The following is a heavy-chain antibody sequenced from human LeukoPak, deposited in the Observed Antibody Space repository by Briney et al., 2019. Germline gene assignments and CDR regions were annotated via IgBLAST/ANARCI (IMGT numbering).Heavy chain of an antibody. J-gene: IGHJ4*02. Sequence: ASVKVSCKASGGTFSSYAISWVRQAPGQGLEWMGGIIPIFGTANYAQKYQGRVTITADESTSTAYMELSSLRSEDTAVYYCARGFLGTYYYDSSGYYYFLDYWGQGTLVTVSS. D-gene: IGHD3-22*01. CDR3: ARGFLGTYYYDSSGYYYFLDY. CDR1: GGTFSSYA. CDR2: IIPIFGTA. V-gene: IGHV1-69*01.